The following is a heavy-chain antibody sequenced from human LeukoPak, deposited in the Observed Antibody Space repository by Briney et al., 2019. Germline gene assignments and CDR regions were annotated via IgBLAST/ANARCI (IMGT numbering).Heavy chain of an antibody. CDR2: ICSGGST. Sequence: SLRLSCAASGFTLSSNYMGWVRLARGTGLEGAAFICSGGSTNYADSVPVRLSMSRDNSKNTLYLQLNSLRAEDTAVYYCARVLSDSRGWYAFDYWGQGSMVTVSS. CDR3: ARVLSDSRGWYAFDY. D-gene: IGHD6-19*01. CDR1: GFTLSSNY. J-gene: IGHJ4*02. V-gene: IGHV3-53*05.